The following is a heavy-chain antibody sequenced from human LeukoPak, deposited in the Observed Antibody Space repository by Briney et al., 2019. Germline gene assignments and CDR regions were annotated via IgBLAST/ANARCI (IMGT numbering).Heavy chain of an antibody. V-gene: IGHV3-23*01. CDR3: AKRPRSETYYDFWSGYFYGMDV. D-gene: IGHD3-3*01. Sequence: GGSLRLSCAASGFTFSSYAMSWVRQAPGKGLEWVSAISGSGGSTYYADSVKGRFTISRDNSKNTLYLQVNSLRAEDTAVYYCAKRPRSETYYDFWSGYFYGMDVWGQGTTVTVSS. CDR2: ISGSGGST. J-gene: IGHJ6*02. CDR1: GFTFSSYA.